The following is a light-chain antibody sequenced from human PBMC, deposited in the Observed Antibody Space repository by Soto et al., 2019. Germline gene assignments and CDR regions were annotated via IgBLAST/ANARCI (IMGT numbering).Light chain of an antibody. CDR3: LRYNAFSQT. Sequence: DIQMTQSPSTLSASVGDRVTITCRASQSMNDWLAWYQQKPEKPPKVLIYDASILQSGVPSRFSGSGSGTEFTLTIGSLQPDDVATYYCLRYNAFSQTFGQGTKVEI. V-gene: IGKV1-5*01. J-gene: IGKJ1*01. CDR1: QSMNDW. CDR2: DAS.